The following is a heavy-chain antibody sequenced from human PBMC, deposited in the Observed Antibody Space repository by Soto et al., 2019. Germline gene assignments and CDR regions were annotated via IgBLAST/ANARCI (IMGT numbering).Heavy chain of an antibody. Sequence: GESLKISCKGSGYSFTSYWIGWVRQMPGKGLEWMGIIYPGDSATRYSPSFQGQVTISADKSISTAYLQWSSLKASDTAMYYCARPRGYIAAAAPPNWFDPWGQGTLVTVSS. J-gene: IGHJ5*02. CDR1: GYSFTSYW. D-gene: IGHD6-13*01. CDR3: ARPRGYIAAAAPPNWFDP. CDR2: IYPGDSAT. V-gene: IGHV5-51*01.